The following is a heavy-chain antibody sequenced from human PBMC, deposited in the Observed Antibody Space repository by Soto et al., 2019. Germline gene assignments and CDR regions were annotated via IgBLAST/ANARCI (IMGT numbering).Heavy chain of an antibody. Sequence: PGESLKISCKGSVYSFTSYWISWVRQMPGKGLEWMGRIDPSDSYTNYSPSFQCHVTISADKSISTAYLQWSSLKASDTAMYYCASLYYYDSSGTPEGAFDIWGQGTMVTVSS. D-gene: IGHD3-22*01. V-gene: IGHV5-10-1*01. CDR3: ASLYYYDSSGTPEGAFDI. J-gene: IGHJ3*02. CDR1: VYSFTSYW. CDR2: IDPSDSYT.